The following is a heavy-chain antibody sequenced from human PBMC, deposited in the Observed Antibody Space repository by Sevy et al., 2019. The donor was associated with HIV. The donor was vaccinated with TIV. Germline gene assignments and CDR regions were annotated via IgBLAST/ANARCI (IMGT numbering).Heavy chain of an antibody. Sequence: GGSLRLSCAASGFTFTSYGMHWVRQAPGKGLEWVAFIRDDGSIKSYAESVKGRVTISRDNSKNTLYLEMDSLPGEDTAVYYCAKDSTFVSLYYNSRGYGALRSYFDSWGQGALVTVSS. J-gene: IGHJ4*02. CDR2: IRDDGSIK. V-gene: IGHV3-30*02. D-gene: IGHD3-22*01. CDR3: AKDSTFVSLYYNSRGYGALRSYFDS. CDR1: GFTFTSYG.